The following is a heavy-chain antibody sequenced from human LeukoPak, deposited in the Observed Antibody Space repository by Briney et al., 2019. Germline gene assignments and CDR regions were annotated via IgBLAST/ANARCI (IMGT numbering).Heavy chain of an antibody. CDR3: SGHRHSFNWFDP. Sequence: PGRSLRLSCTGSGFTFGDYYINWLRQAPGKGPEWVGFIRSQGHGGTTEYAASVKGRFTISRDDSKSIAYLQMNSLKTDDTALYYCSGHRHSFNWFDPWGQGTLVTASS. D-gene: IGHD5-18*01. CDR1: GFTFGDYY. CDR2: IRSQGHGGTT. J-gene: IGHJ5*02. V-gene: IGHV3-49*03.